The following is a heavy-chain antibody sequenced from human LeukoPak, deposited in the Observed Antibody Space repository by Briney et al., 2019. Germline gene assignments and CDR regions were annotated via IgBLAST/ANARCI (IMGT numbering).Heavy chain of an antibody. CDR2: INPNSGGT. D-gene: IGHD4-17*01. CDR1: GYTFTGYY. CDR3: ARGGGPYGDYYWYFDI. Sequence: GASVKVSCKASGYTFTGYYMHWVRQAPGQGLEWMGWINPNSGGTNYAQKFQGRVTMTGDTSISTAYMELSRLRSDDTAVYYCARGGGPYGDYYWYFDIWGRGTLVTVSS. V-gene: IGHV1-2*02. J-gene: IGHJ2*01.